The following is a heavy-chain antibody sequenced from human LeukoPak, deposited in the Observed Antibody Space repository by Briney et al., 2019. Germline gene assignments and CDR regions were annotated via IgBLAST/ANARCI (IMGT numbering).Heavy chain of an antibody. J-gene: IGHJ6*02. CDR2: MNPNSGNT. Sequence: ASVKVSCKASGYTFTSYDINWVRQATGQGLEWMGWMNPNSGNTGYAQKFQGRVTMTRDTSTSTVYMELSSLRSEDTAVYYCARGPVVVTNPGYYYGMDVWGQGTTVTVSS. D-gene: IGHD2-21*02. CDR1: GYTFTSYD. CDR3: ARGPVVVTNPGYYYGMDV. V-gene: IGHV1-8*01.